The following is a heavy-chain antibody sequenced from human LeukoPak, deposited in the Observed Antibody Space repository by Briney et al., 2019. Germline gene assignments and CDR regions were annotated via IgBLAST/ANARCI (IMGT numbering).Heavy chain of an antibody. D-gene: IGHD4-17*01. Sequence: SETLSLTRAVYGGSFSGYYWSWIRQPPGKGLEWIGEINHSGSTNYNPSLKSRVTISVDTSKNQFSLKLSSVTAADTAVYYCARDTVSVPLDYWGQGTLVTVSS. CDR2: INHSGST. J-gene: IGHJ4*02. V-gene: IGHV4-34*01. CDR3: ARDTVSVPLDY. CDR1: GGSFSGYY.